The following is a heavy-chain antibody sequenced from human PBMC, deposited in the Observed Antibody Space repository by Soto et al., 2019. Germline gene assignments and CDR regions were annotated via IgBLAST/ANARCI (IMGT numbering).Heavy chain of an antibody. Sequence: QVQLQESGPGLVKPSETLSLTCTVSGGSISSYYWSWIRQPPGKGLEWIGYIYYSGSTNYNPSLKSRVTISVDTSKNQFSLKLSSVTAADTAVYYCARWAGYDKSAVDYWGQGTLVTVSS. CDR2: IYYSGST. CDR3: ARWAGYDKSAVDY. V-gene: IGHV4-59*01. D-gene: IGHD5-12*01. J-gene: IGHJ4*02. CDR1: GGSISSYY.